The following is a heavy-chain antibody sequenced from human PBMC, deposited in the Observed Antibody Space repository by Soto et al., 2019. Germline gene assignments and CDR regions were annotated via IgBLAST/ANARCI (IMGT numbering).Heavy chain of an antibody. CDR2: ISSSGSTI. CDR1: GFPFSSYT. J-gene: IGHJ4*02. Sequence: PGGSLRLSCTASGFPFSSYTMHRLRRAPGKGLEWVSYISSSGSTIYYAGSVKGRFTISRDNAKNSLYLQMNSLRAEDTAVYYCARGSVGYCRDGSCPTPHLDYWGQGTLVTVSS. V-gene: IGHV3-48*04. CDR3: ARGSVGYCRDGSCPTPHLDY. D-gene: IGHD2-15*01.